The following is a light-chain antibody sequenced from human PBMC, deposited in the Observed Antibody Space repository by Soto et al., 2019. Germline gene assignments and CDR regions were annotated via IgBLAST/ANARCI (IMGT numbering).Light chain of an antibody. CDR1: QTINRNY. CDR3: QQYGSSPWT. V-gene: IGKV3-20*01. CDR2: GAS. J-gene: IGKJ1*01. Sequence: EIVLTQSPGTLSLSPGERAILSCKASQTINRNYLAWYQHKPGQAPTLLIHGASNRASGISDRFSGSGSGPDFTLTISRLEPEDFAVYYCQQYGSSPWTFGQGTRLEIK.